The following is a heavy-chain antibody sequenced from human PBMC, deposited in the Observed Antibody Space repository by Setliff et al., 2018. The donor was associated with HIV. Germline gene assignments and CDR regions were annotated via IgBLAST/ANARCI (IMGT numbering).Heavy chain of an antibody. CDR3: ARDPGYSSGRYGLYYYYYMDV. J-gene: IGHJ6*03. CDR2: ISNSESGGRT. Sequence: PGGSLRLSCAASGSTFSSYAMTWVRRAPGKGLEWVSGISNSESGGRTFYADSVKGRFTISRDNSKNTLYLQMNSLRAEDTAVYYCARDPGYSSGRYGLYYYYYMDVWGKGTTVTVSS. CDR1: GSTFSSYA. V-gene: IGHV3-23*01. D-gene: IGHD6-19*01.